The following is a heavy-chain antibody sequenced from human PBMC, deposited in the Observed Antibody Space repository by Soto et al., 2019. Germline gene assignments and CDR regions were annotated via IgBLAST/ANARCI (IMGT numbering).Heavy chain of an antibody. J-gene: IGHJ3*02. Sequence: PVESLKISCKGSGYSFSSYWIGWVRQMPGKGLEWTGIIYPGDSDTRYSPSFQGQVTISADKSISTAYLQWSSLRASDTAMYYCARQREALFTSEPDYYDSSGLALDAFDIWGQGTMVTVSS. V-gene: IGHV5-51*01. CDR3: ARQREALFTSEPDYYDSSGLALDAFDI. CDR1: GYSFSSYW. D-gene: IGHD3-22*01. CDR2: IYPGDSDT.